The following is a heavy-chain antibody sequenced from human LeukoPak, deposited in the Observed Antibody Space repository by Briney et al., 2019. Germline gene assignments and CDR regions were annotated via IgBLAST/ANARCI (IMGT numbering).Heavy chain of an antibody. CDR3: ATLKPAADFDY. V-gene: IGHV3-48*03. CDR1: GFTFSSYE. Sequence: PGGSLRLSCVASGFTFSSYEMNWVRQAPGKGLEWVSFISSGGTTIYYADSVRGRFTISRDNAKNSLYLQMNSLRAEDTALYYCATLKPAADFDYWGQGTLVTVSS. D-gene: IGHD2-2*01. J-gene: IGHJ4*02. CDR2: ISSGGTTI.